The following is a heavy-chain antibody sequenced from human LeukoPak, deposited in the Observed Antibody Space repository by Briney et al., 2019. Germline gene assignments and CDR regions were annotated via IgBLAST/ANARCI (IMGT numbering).Heavy chain of an antibody. CDR1: GGSISSAYY. V-gene: IGHV4-30-2*01. Sequence: SETLSLTCTVSGGSISSAYYWSWIRQPPGKGLEWIGYIYHSGSTYYNPSLKSRVTISVDRPKNQFPPKLSSVTVADTAVYYCARVNCSTTNCYYYMDVWGKGTTVTVSS. D-gene: IGHD2-2*01. CDR2: IYHSGST. CDR3: ARVNCSTTNCYYYMDV. J-gene: IGHJ6*03.